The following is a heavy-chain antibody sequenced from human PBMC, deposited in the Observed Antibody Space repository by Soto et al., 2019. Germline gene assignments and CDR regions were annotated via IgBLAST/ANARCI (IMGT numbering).Heavy chain of an antibody. CDR3: AKSFRSALLWFGELSTVDY. J-gene: IGHJ4*02. Sequence: EVQVLESGGGLVQPGGSLRLSCAASGFTFSSYAMNWVRQAPGKGLEWVSAISDRGDRTYFTDSVKGRFTISRDNSKNTLYLRMNSLRAEDTAVYYCAKSFRSALLWFGELSTVDYWGQGTLVIVSS. CDR1: GFTFSSYA. CDR2: ISDRGDRT. D-gene: IGHD3-10*01. V-gene: IGHV3-23*01.